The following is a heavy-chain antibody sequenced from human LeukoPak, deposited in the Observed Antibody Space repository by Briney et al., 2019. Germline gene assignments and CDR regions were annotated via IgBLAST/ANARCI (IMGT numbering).Heavy chain of an antibody. D-gene: IGHD1-26*01. Sequence: ASVKVSCKASGYTFTSYYMHWVRQAPGQGLEWMGIINPSGGSTSYAQKFQGRVTMTRDTSTSTVYMELSSLRSEDTAVYYSAAGRGELLCGVYWGQGTLVTVSS. CDR1: GYTFTSYY. CDR3: AAGRGELLCGVY. CDR2: INPSGGST. V-gene: IGHV1-46*01. J-gene: IGHJ4*02.